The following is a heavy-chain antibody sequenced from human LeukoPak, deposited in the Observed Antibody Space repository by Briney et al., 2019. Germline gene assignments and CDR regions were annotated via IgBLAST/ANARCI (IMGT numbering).Heavy chain of an antibody. J-gene: IGHJ4*02. D-gene: IGHD4-11*01. CDR2: IYSSGNT. CDR3: ARRDYSTPYFDY. Sequence: PSETLSLTCSVSGDSISSGRNYWGWIRQSPGKGLEWIASIYSSGNTHSNPSLKSRVSISVDTSKNQVSLKLSSVTAADTAVYYCARRDYSTPYFDYWGQGTLVTVSS. CDR1: GDSISSGRNY. V-gene: IGHV4-39*01.